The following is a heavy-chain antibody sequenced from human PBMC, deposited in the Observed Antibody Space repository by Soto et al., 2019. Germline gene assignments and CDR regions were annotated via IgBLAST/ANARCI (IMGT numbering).Heavy chain of an antibody. D-gene: IGHD2-21*02. V-gene: IGHV4-39*01. CDR2: IYYSGST. J-gene: IGHJ4*02. CDR3: ARQRTSVVTQAYFDS. Sequence: PSETLSLTCTVTGDSINNRCYYWGWIRQPPGKGLEWIGSIYYSGSTYNNPSLKSRVSMSVDTSNNQFSLKLRSVTAADTARYYCARQRTSVVTQAYFDSWGRGSLVTSPQ. CDR1: GDSINNRCYY.